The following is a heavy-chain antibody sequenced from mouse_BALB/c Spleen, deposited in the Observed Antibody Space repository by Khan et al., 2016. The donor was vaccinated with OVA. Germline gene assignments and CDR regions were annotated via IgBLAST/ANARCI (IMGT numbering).Heavy chain of an antibody. V-gene: IGHV3-2*02. D-gene: IGHD3-3*01. CDR2: ISYSGTT. J-gene: IGHJ3*01. CDR1: GYSITSDYA. Sequence: EVQLQESGPGLVKPSQSLSLTCTVTGYSITSDYAWNWIRQFPGNKLEWMGYISYSGTTSYTPSLKSRISIHRDTSKNQFFLQLNSLTTEDTATYYCTGGRAYWGQGTLVTVSA. CDR3: TGGRAY.